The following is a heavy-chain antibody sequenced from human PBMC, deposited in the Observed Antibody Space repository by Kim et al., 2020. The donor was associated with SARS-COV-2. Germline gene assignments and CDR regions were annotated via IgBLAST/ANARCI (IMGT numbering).Heavy chain of an antibody. CDR1: GFTFSDYY. J-gene: IGHJ4*02. V-gene: IGHV3-11*01. D-gene: IGHD6-19*01. Sequence: GGSLRLSCAASGFTFSDYYMSWIRQAPGKGLEWVSYISSSGSTIYYADSVKGRFTISRDNAKNSLYLQMNSLRAEDTAVYYCARVGDSSGLITPWGVFDYWGQGTLVTVSS. CDR2: ISSSGSTI. CDR3: ARVGDSSGLITPWGVFDY.